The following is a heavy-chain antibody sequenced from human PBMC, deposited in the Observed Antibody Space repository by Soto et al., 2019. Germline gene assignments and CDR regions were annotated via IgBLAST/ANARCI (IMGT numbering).Heavy chain of an antibody. J-gene: IGHJ4*02. CDR2: IDSRGRTL. V-gene: IGHV3-11*01. CDR3: ARQAARSYIDS. Sequence: LRLSCAASGFTFTDYSMSWIRQAPGKGLEWLAFIDSRGRTLSYADSVKGRFTISRDNAKNSLYLQMHSLRADDTAVYYCARQAARSYIDSWGQGDVVTVSS. CDR1: GFTFTDYS. D-gene: IGHD2-15*01.